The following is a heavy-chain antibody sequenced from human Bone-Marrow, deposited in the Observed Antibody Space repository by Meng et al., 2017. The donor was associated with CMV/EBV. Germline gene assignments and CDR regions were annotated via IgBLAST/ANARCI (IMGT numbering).Heavy chain of an antibody. CDR1: GFTVYSYY. V-gene: IGHV3-53*01. Sequence: GSSLKISCAASGFTVYSYYMSGVRQAPGKGLEWVSLNYSGGSTYYPDSVKGRFTISRDNSMKTLYLQMISLRAEDTAVYYCARGGVYAFDIWGQGTMVTVSS. CDR2: NYSGGST. J-gene: IGHJ3*02. D-gene: IGHD2-8*02. CDR3: ARGGVYAFDI.